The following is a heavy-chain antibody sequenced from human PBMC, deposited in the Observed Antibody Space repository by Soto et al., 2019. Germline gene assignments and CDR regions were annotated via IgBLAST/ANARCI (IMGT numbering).Heavy chain of an antibody. CDR3: ARVYPGTGWPFHYYGMDV. CDR1: EFTFSNYW. J-gene: IGHJ6*02. CDR2: IKQDGSEK. V-gene: IGHV3-7*01. D-gene: IGHD6-25*01. Sequence: SLRLSCVASEFTFSNYWMSWVRQARGKGLEWVANIKQDGSEKYYVDSVKGRFTISRDNAENSLYLQMNSLRAEDTALYYCARVYPGTGWPFHYYGMDVWGQGTTVTVSS.